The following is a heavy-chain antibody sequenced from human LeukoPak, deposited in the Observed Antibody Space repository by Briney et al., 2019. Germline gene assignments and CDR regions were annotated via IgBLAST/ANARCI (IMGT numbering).Heavy chain of an antibody. J-gene: IGHJ4*02. Sequence: GASVTVSCKASGYTXTGYYMHWVRQGPGQGLEWMGWINPNSGGTNYAQKFQGRVTMTRDTSISTAYMELSRLRSDDTAVYYCARDKIRSGSLDYWGQGTLVTVSS. CDR3: ARDKIRSGSLDY. CDR2: INPNSGGT. V-gene: IGHV1-2*02. D-gene: IGHD3-10*01. CDR1: GYTXTGYY.